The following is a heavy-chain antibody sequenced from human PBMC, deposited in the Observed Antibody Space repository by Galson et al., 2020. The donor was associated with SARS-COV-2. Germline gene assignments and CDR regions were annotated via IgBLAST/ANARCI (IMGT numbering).Heavy chain of an antibody. V-gene: IGHV4-39*07. CDR1: GDSISGSRYY. Sequence: ASETLSLTCTVSGDSISGSRYYWGWLRQPPGKGLEWIATIHYIGSTYYNPSLKSRVTISIDTSKNQFSLKLSSVTDADTAVYFCARDSLGATWYPSIHFDSGGQVNLVTVSA. CDR2: IHYIGST. D-gene: IGHD6-13*01. J-gene: IGHJ4*02. CDR3: ARDSLGATWYPSIHFDS.